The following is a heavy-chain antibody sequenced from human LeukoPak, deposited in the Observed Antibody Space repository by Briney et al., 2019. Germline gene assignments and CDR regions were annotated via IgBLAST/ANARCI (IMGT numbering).Heavy chain of an antibody. CDR3: AKDLTESSSWYGNFDY. CDR1: GFTFSSYA. D-gene: IGHD6-13*01. Sequence: GGSLRLSCAASGFTFSSYAMSWVRQAPGKGLEWVSAISGSGGSTYYADSVKGRFTISRDNSKNTLYLQMNSLRAEDTAVYYCAKDLTESSSWYGNFDYWGQGTLVTVSS. V-gene: IGHV3-23*01. J-gene: IGHJ4*02. CDR2: ISGSGGST.